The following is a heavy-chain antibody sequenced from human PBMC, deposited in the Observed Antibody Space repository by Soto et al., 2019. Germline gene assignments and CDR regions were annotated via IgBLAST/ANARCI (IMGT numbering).Heavy chain of an antibody. CDR1: GFTFDDYT. J-gene: IGHJ6*02. V-gene: IGHV3-43*01. D-gene: IGHD3-3*01. CDR2: ISWDGGST. CDR3: AKDMAKLRFLEWLDYYYYGMDV. Sequence: GGSLRLSCAASGFTFDDYTMHWVRQAPGKGLEWVSLISWDGGSTYYADSVKGRFTISRDNSKNSLYLQMNSLRTEDTALYYCAKDMAKLRFLEWLDYYYYGMDVWGQGTTVTVSS.